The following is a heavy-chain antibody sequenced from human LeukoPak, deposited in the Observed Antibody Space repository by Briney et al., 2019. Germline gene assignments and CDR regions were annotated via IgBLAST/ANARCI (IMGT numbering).Heavy chain of an antibody. CDR2: INPSGST. D-gene: IGHD2-15*01. V-gene: IGHV4-34*01. CDR3: ARVDGSCSGGSCPSGNWFDP. J-gene: IGHJ5*02. CDR1: GGSFSGYY. Sequence: SETLSLTCAVYGGSFSGYYWIWIRQPPGKGLEWIGEINPSGSTHYNPSLKSRVTISVDTSKDQFSLKLTSVTAADTAVYYCARVDGSCSGGSCPSGNWFDPWGQGTLVTVSS.